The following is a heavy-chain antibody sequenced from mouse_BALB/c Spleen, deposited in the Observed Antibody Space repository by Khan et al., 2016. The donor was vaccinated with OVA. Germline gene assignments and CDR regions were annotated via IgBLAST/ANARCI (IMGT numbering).Heavy chain of an antibody. J-gene: IGHJ1*01. D-gene: IGHD1-2*01. Sequence: QIQLVQSGPELKKPGETVKISCKASGYTFTNYGMNWVKQAPGKGLKWMGWINTYTGEPTYADDFKGRIAFSLETSASTAYLQINNLKNEDMATXFCARTVTTATSYFDVWGAGTTVTVSS. CDR1: GYTFTNYG. CDR2: INTYTGEP. CDR3: ARTVTTATSYFDV. V-gene: IGHV9-1*02.